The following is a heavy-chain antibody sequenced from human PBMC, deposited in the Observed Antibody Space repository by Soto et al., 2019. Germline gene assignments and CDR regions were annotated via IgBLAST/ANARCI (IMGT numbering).Heavy chain of an antibody. CDR2: ISSSSSTI. Sequence: GGSLRLSCAASGFTFSSYSMNWVRQAPGKGLEWVSYISSSSSTIYYADSVKGRFTISRDNAKNSLYLQMNSLRAEDTAVYYCARDAGSGSYYNYFDYWGQGTLVTVSS. V-gene: IGHV3-48*01. CDR1: GFTFSSYS. J-gene: IGHJ4*02. D-gene: IGHD3-10*01. CDR3: ARDAGSGSYYNYFDY.